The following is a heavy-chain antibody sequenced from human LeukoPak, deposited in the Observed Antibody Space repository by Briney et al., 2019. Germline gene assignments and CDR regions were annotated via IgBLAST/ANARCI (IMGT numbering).Heavy chain of an antibody. V-gene: IGHV3-23*01. CDR2: FSGSGDST. Sequence: GGSLRLSCAASGFTFSSYAMSRVRQAPGKGLEWVSGFSGSGDSTKYADSVKGRFTISRDTSKNTLYLQMNSLRADDTAVYYCAKDALVSVAGLFDYWGQGTLVTVSS. J-gene: IGHJ4*02. CDR3: AKDALVSVAGLFDY. D-gene: IGHD6-19*01. CDR1: GFTFSSYA.